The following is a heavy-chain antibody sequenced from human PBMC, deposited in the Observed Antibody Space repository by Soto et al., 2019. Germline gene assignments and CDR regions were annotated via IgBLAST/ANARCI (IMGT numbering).Heavy chain of an antibody. J-gene: IGHJ4*02. Sequence: QVQLMQSGAEVMKHGASVRVSCKTSGYAFSGYFIHWVRQAPGQGLEWMGWVNPISGGTEFSQKFQGRVTMTRDTSVSTAYMDLRWLRSDDTAVYSCARAPGQTSFDSWGPGTLVTVSS. V-gene: IGHV1-2*02. CDR1: GYAFSGYF. CDR2: VNPISGGT. CDR3: ARAPGQTSFDS.